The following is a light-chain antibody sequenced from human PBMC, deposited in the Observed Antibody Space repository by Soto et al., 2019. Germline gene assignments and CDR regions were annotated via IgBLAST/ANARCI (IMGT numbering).Light chain of an antibody. CDR2: EVR. Sequence: QSVLTQPASVSGSPGQSITISCTGTSSDVGGHDYVSWYQQHPGEAPKLIIYEVRNRPSGVSNRFSGSKSGNTASLTISGLQAEDEADYYCSSYSSTTLVFGTGTKVTVL. CDR1: SSDVGGHDY. J-gene: IGLJ1*01. CDR3: SSYSSTTLV. V-gene: IGLV2-14*01.